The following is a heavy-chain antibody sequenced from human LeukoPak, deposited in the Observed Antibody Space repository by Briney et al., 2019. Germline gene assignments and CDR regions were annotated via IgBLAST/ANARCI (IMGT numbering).Heavy chain of an antibody. Sequence: GGSLRLSCAASGIIITSYWMSWVRQAPGKGLEWVANIKEDGSEKYYVDSVKGRFTISRDNAKNSLFLQMNSLRAEDTAVYHCANLRLLGFDSWGQGTLVSVSS. CDR1: GIIITSYW. CDR2: IKEDGSEK. J-gene: IGHJ4*02. V-gene: IGHV3-7*01. CDR3: ANLRLLGFDS. D-gene: IGHD2-21*02.